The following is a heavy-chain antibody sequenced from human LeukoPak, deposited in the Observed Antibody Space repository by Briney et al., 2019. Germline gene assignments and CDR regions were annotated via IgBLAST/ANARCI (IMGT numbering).Heavy chain of an antibody. D-gene: IGHD1-26*01. Sequence: SETLSLTCSVSGAPISGGTYYWGWIRQPPGKGLEWIGSIYYTGSTYDNPSLKSRVTLSVDTSKNQVSLKLSSVTAADTAVYYCARRGGSGRAFDYWGQGTLVTVSS. V-gene: IGHV4-39*01. CDR2: IYYTGST. J-gene: IGHJ4*02. CDR1: GAPISGGTYY. CDR3: ARRGGSGRAFDY.